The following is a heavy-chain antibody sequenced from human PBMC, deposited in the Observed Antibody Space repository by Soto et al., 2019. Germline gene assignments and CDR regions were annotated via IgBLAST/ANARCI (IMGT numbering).Heavy chain of an antibody. J-gene: IGHJ3*02. V-gene: IGHV3-48*02. CDR1: GFSFSAFS. CDR2: ISSSSNTI. Sequence: LRLSCASSGFSFSAFSMNWVRQAPGKGLEWVSYISSSSNTIYYADSVKGRFTISRDNAQNTLYLQMNSLRDEDTAVYYCAREGGRHCSPTRCYNAFDIWGQGTMVTVSS. D-gene: IGHD2-2*02. CDR3: AREGGRHCSPTRCYNAFDI.